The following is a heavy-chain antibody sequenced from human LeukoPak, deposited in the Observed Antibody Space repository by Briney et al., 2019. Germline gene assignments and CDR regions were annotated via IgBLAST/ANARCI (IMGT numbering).Heavy chain of an antibody. CDR2: ISSSSSYI. Sequence: PGGSLRLSCAASGFTFSSYSMNWVRQAPGKGLEWVSSISSSSSYIYYADSVKGRFTISRDNAKNSLYLQMNSLRAEDTAVYYCAREVPRGLLWFGELGGMDVWGQGTTVTVSS. J-gene: IGHJ6*02. CDR1: GFTFSSYS. V-gene: IGHV3-21*01. D-gene: IGHD3-10*01. CDR3: AREVPRGLLWFGELGGMDV.